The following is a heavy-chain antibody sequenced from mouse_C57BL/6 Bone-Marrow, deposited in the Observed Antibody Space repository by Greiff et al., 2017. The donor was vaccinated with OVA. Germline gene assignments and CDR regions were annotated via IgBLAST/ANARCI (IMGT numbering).Heavy chain of an antibody. CDR2: IDPSDSYT. Sequence: QVQLQQPGAELVRPGTSVKLSCKASGYTFPSYWMHWLKQRPGQGLEWTGVIDPSDSYTNYNQKFKGKATLTVDTSSSTAYMQLSSLTSEDSAVYYCAREDYYGRHAMDYWGQGTSVTVSS. J-gene: IGHJ4*01. CDR1: GYTFPSYW. V-gene: IGHV1-59*01. CDR3: AREDYYGRHAMDY. D-gene: IGHD1-1*01.